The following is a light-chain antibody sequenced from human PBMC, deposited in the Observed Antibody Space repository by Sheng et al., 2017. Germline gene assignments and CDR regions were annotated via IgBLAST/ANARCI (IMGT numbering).Light chain of an antibody. CDR3: QQYNVYPIT. V-gene: IGKV1-5*03. CDR2: KSS. CDR1: QSVSTW. Sequence: GDTVSITCRASQSVSTWLAWYQQEPGKAPKLLIYKSSTLESGVPSRFSGSGSGTEFTLTISSLQPDDFATYYCQQYNVYPITFGQGTRLDIK. J-gene: IGKJ5*01.